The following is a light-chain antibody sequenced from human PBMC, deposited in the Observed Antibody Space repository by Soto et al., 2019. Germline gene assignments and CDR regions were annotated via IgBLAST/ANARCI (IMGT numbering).Light chain of an antibody. CDR2: DVT. CDR3: ASITRSSTSV. V-gene: IGLV2-14*01. CDR1: SSDVGGYEY. Sequence: QSALXQPASVSGSPGQSITISCTGTSSDVGGYEYVSWYQHQPDKAPKLIIYDVTNRPSGVSTRFSGSKSGNTASLTISGIQTEDEAEYYCASITRSSTSVFGTGTKVPVL. J-gene: IGLJ1*01.